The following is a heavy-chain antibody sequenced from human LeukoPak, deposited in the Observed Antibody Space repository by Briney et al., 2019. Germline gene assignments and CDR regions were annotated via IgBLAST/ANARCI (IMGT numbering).Heavy chain of an antibody. V-gene: IGHV4-30-4*01. D-gene: IGHD6-13*01. CDR3: ARLAAGEMLNWFDP. J-gene: IGHJ5*02. Sequence: SQTLSLTCTVSGGSISSGDYYWSWIRQPPGKGLEWIGYIYYSGSTYYNPSLKSRVTISVDTSKNQFSLKLSSVTAADTAVYYCARLAAGEMLNWFDPWGQGTLVTVSS. CDR2: IYYSGST. CDR1: GGSISSGDYY.